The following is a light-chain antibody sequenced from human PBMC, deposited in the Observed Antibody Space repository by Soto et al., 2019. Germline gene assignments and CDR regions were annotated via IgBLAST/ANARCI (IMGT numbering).Light chain of an antibody. CDR2: EIN. V-gene: IGLV2-8*01. J-gene: IGLJ1*01. CDR1: SSDVGAYDY. Sequence: QSVLTHPPSASGSPGQSVTIACTGTSSDVGAYDYVSWYQQHPGKAPKLMIYEINKRPSGVPDRFSGSKSGNTASLTVSGLQAEDEADYYCSSFAGSNNFPYVFGTGTKVIV. CDR3: SSFAGSNNFPYV.